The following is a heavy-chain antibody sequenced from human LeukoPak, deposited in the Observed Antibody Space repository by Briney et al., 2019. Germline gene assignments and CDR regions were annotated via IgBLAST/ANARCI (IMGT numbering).Heavy chain of an antibody. CDR3: AKDDSGYDSGITDY. CDR1: GFTFSSYG. V-gene: IGHV3-33*06. CDR2: IWYDGSNK. J-gene: IGHJ4*02. Sequence: GGSLRLSCAASGFTFSSYGMHWVRQAPGKGLEWVAVIWYDGSNKYYADSVKGRFTISRDNSKNTLYLQMNSLRAEDTAVYYCAKDDSGYDSGITDYWGQGALVTVSS. D-gene: IGHD5-12*01.